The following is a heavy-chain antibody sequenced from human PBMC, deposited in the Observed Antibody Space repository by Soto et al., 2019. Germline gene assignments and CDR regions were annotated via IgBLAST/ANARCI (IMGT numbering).Heavy chain of an antibody. D-gene: IGHD6-19*01. CDR3: AHRRTRIAVAGRPYYFDY. Sequence: SGPTLVNPTQPLTLTCTFSGFSLSTSGGGGGWIRQPPGKALEWLALIYWDDDKRYSPSLKSRLTITKDTSKNQVVLTMTNMDPVDTATYYCAHRRTRIAVAGRPYYFDYWGQGTLVTVSS. CDR1: GFSLSTSGGG. CDR2: IYWDDDK. V-gene: IGHV2-5*02. J-gene: IGHJ4*02.